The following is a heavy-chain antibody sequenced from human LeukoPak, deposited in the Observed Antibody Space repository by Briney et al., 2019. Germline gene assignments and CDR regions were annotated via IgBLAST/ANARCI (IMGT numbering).Heavy chain of an antibody. D-gene: IGHD6-6*01. Sequence: PSETLSLTCTVSGGSISSGGYYWSWIRQPPGKGLEWIGYIYHSGSTYYNPSLKSRVTISVDRSKNQFSLKLSSVTAADTAVYYCARVIAARRHFDYWGQGTLVTVSS. CDR2: IYHSGST. V-gene: IGHV4-30-2*01. CDR3: ARVIAARRHFDY. J-gene: IGHJ4*02. CDR1: GGSISSGGYY.